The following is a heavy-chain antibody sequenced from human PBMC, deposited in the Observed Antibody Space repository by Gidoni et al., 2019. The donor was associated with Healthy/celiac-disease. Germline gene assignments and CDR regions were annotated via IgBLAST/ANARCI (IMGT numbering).Heavy chain of an antibody. D-gene: IGHD6-19*01. CDR2: IYTSGST. J-gene: IGHJ4*02. CDR1: GGSISSGSYS. V-gene: IGHV4-61*02. Sequence: QVQLQESGPGLVKPSQTLSLTCTVSGGSISSGSYSWSWIRQPAGKGLEWIGRIYTSGSTNYNPSLKSRVTRSVDTSKNQFSLKLSSVTAADTAVYYCARLSVAGIDYWGQGTLVTVSS. CDR3: ARLSVAGIDY.